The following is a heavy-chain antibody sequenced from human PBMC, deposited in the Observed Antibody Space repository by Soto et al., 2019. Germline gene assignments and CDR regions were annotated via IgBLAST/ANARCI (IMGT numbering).Heavy chain of an antibody. Sequence: PSETLSLTCTVSGGSISSYYWSWIRQPPGKGLEWIGYIYYSGSTNYNPSLKSRVTISVDTSKNQFSLKLSSVTAADTAVYYCARERGDYDILNGYYQESYYGMDVWGQGTTVTVSS. J-gene: IGHJ6*02. CDR1: GGSISSYY. CDR3: ARERGDYDILNGYYQESYYGMDV. D-gene: IGHD3-9*01. V-gene: IGHV4-59*01. CDR2: IYYSGST.